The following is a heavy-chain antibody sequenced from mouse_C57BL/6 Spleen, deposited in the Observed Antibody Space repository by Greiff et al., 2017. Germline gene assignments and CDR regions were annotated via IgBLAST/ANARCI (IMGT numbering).Heavy chain of an antibody. CDR2: IHPNSGST. D-gene: IGHD1-1*01. CDR3: ARGGYYYGSSPYYFDY. CDR1: GYTFTSYW. Sequence: QVHVKQPGAELVKPGASVKLSCKASGYTFTSYWMHWVKQRPGQGLEWIGMIHPNSGSTNYNEKFKSKATLTVDKSSSTAYMQLSSLTSEDSAVYYCARGGYYYGSSPYYFDYWGQGTTLTVSS. V-gene: IGHV1-64*01. J-gene: IGHJ2*01.